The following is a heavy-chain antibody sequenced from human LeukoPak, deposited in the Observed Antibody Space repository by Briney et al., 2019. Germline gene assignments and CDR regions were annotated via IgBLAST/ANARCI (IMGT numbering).Heavy chain of an antibody. V-gene: IGHV3-53*04. CDR1: GFTVSRNF. CDR2: IYAGGRT. CDR3: ARRAVTDWFLDL. J-gene: IGHJ2*01. D-gene: IGHD4-17*01. Sequence: GGSLRLSCAASGFTVSRNFMIWVRQAPGKGLEWVSVIYAGGRTDYADSVKGRFTVSRHNSKSVLYLQMNGLRPEDTAVYYCARRAVTDWFLDLWGRGTLVSVSS.